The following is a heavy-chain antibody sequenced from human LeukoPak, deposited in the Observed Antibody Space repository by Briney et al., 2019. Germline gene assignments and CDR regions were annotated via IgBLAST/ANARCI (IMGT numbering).Heavy chain of an antibody. Sequence: SETLSLTCAVYGGSFSGYYWSWIRQPPGKGLEWIGEINRSGSTNYNPSLKSRVTISVDTSKNQFSLKLSSVTAADTAVYYCARASLLWFGNSNWFDPWGQGTLVTVSS. J-gene: IGHJ5*02. CDR2: INRSGST. CDR3: ARASLLWFGNSNWFDP. V-gene: IGHV4-34*01. D-gene: IGHD3-10*01. CDR1: GGSFSGYY.